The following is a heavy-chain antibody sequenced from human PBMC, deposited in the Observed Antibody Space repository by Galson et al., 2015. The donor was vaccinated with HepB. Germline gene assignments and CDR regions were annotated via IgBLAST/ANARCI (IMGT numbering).Heavy chain of an antibody. V-gene: IGHV3-21*04. CDR3: ARVSLEGWLQSLAYYYYYYGMDV. CDR2: ISSSSSYI. J-gene: IGHJ6*02. Sequence: SLRLYCAASGFTFSSYSMNWVRQAPGKGLEWVSSISSSSSYIHYADSVKGRFTISRDNAKNSLYLQMNSLRSEDTAVYYCARVSLEGWLQSLAYYYYYYGMDVWGQGTTVTVSS. CDR1: GFTFSSYS. D-gene: IGHD5-24*01.